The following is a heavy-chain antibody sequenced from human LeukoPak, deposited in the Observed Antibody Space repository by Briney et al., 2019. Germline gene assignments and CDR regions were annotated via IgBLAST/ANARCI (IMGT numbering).Heavy chain of an antibody. Sequence: GGSLRLSCAASGFTFRDYWMTWVRQAPGKGREGVANMKEDGREEYYVDSVQGRFTISRDNAKRLLYLQMNSLRVEDTAVYYCARDPTRRFDYWGQGTLVTVSS. CDR3: ARDPTRRFDY. V-gene: IGHV3-7*03. J-gene: IGHJ4*02. CDR1: GFTFRDYW. CDR2: MKEDGREE.